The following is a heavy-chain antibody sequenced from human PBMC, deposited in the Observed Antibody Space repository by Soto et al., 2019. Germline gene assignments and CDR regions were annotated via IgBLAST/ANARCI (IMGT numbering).Heavy chain of an antibody. D-gene: IGHD1-26*01. CDR1: GFTFSSYS. CDR3: ARVYSGSPPDY. V-gene: IGHV3-21*01. Sequence: GESLKISCAASGFTFSSYSMNWVRQAPGKGLEWVSSISSSSSYIYYADSVKGRFTISRDNAKNSLYLQMNSLRAEDTAVYYCARVYSGSPPDYWGQGTLVTVSS. J-gene: IGHJ4*02. CDR2: ISSSSSYI.